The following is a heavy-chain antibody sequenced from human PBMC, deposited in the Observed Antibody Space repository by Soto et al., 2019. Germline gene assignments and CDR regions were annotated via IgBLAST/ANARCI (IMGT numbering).Heavy chain of an antibody. D-gene: IGHD5-18*01. CDR2: ISSSSSYI. V-gene: IGHV3-21*01. Sequence: PGGSLRLSCAASGFTFSSYSMNWVRQAPGKGLEWVSSISSSSSYIYYADSVKGRFTISRDNAKNSLYLQMNSLRAEDTAVYYCARDGPDTAMVTHYFDYWGQGTLVTVSS. CDR1: GFTFSSYS. CDR3: ARDGPDTAMVTHYFDY. J-gene: IGHJ4*02.